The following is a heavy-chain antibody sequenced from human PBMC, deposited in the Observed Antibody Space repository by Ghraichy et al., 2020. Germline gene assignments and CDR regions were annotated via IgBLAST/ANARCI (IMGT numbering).Heavy chain of an antibody. J-gene: IGHJ4*02. V-gene: IGHV4-34*01. CDR1: GGSFSGYY. Sequence: SETLSLTCAVYGGSFSGYYWSWIRQPPGKGLEWIGEINHSGSTNYNPSLKSRVTISVDTSKNQFSLKLSSVTAAATAVYYCARGSRVLGEAAYWGQGTLVTVSS. CDR3: ARGSRVLGEAAY. D-gene: IGHD3-16*01. CDR2: INHSGST.